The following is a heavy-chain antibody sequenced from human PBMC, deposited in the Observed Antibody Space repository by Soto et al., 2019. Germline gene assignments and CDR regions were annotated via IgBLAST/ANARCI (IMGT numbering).Heavy chain of an antibody. CDR3: AKGRSYYYYYGVDV. CDR1: GFIFSSCA. Sequence: PGGSLRLSCAASGFIFSSCAMGWVRQAPWKGLEWVSDIIDSGASTYYADSVKGRFTISRDNSKSTLYLQMNSLRAEDTALYYCAKGRSYYYYYGVDVWGQGTTVTVSS. V-gene: IGHV3-23*01. CDR2: IIDSGAST. J-gene: IGHJ6*02.